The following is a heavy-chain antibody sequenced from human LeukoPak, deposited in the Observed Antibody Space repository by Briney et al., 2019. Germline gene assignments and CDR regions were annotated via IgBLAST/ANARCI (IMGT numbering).Heavy chain of an antibody. Sequence: SVKVSCKASGYTFTGYYFHWVRQAPGQGLEWMGWINPNSGGTNYAQKFQGRVTMTRDTSISTAFMELSRLRSDDTAVYYCAGYSGSYLVLGTFDIWGQGTMVTVSS. D-gene: IGHD1-26*01. CDR2: INPNSGGT. V-gene: IGHV1-2*02. CDR1: GYTFTGYY. J-gene: IGHJ3*02. CDR3: AGYSGSYLVLGTFDI.